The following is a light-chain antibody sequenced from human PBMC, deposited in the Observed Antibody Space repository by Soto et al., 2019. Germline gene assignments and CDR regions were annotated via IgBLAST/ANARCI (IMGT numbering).Light chain of an antibody. CDR2: KAS. CDR1: QSISDW. CDR3: QQLNSYPLP. Sequence: IRVTQSPSTLYAYVRDRVTITCLASQSISDWLAWYPQKPGKAPKVLIYKASTLESGVPSRFSGSGYGTEFTLTVSSLQPDDFATYYCQQLNSYPLPVGGGSKVDIK. V-gene: IGKV1-5*03. J-gene: IGKJ4*01.